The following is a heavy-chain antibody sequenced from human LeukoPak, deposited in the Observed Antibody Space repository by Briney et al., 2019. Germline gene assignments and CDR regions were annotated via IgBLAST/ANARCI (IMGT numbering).Heavy chain of an antibody. J-gene: IGHJ4*02. D-gene: IGHD3-22*01. V-gene: IGHV4-39*01. CDR2: IYSSGST. CDR3: ARVQHYYDSSGPSPKVDY. Sequence: PSETLSLTCTVSGASISSTNYYWGWVRQPPGKGLEWIGTIYSSGSTYYNPSLKSRVTISVDTSKNQFSLKLSSVTAADTAVYYCARVQHYYDSSGPSPKVDYWGQGTLVTVSS. CDR1: GASISSTNYY.